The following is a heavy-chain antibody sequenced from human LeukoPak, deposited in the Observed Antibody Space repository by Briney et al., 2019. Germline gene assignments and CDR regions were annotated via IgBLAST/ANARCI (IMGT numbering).Heavy chain of an antibody. CDR3: VKEPHYYDRSGYF. V-gene: IGHV3-43*02. CDR1: GFTFDDYA. D-gene: IGHD3-22*01. CDR2: IGGDGGSA. Sequence: GGSLRLSCAASGFTFDDYAMHWVRQAPGKGLEWVSLIGGDGGSAYYADSVKGRFTISRDNSKNSLFLQMKSLRTDDTALYYCVKEPHYYDRSGYFWGQGTLVTVSS. J-gene: IGHJ4*02.